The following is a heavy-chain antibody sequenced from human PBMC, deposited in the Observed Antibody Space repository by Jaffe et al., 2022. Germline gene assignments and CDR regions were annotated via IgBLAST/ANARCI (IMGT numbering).Heavy chain of an antibody. D-gene: IGHD3-22*01. Sequence: EVQLVQSGAEVKKPGESLKISCKGSGYSFTSYWIGWVRQMPGKGLEWMGIIYPGDSDTRYSPSFQGQVTISADKSISTAYLQWSSLKASDTAMYYCVRLETYYYDSSGYRPDAFDIWGQGTMVTVSS. V-gene: IGHV5-51*03. CDR2: IYPGDSDT. CDR1: GYSFTSYW. J-gene: IGHJ3*02. CDR3: VRLETYYYDSSGYRPDAFDI.